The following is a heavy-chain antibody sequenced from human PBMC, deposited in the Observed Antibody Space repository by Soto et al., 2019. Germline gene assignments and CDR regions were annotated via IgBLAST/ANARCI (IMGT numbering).Heavy chain of an antibody. Sequence: PSETLSLTCAVYGGSFSGYYWSWIRQPPGKGLEWIGEINHSGSTNYNPSLKSRVTISVDTSKNQFSLKLSSVTAADTAVYYCATRLAVADPDYWGQGTLVTVSS. CDR1: GGSFSGYY. J-gene: IGHJ4*02. CDR2: INHSGST. CDR3: ATRLAVADPDY. D-gene: IGHD6-19*01. V-gene: IGHV4-34*01.